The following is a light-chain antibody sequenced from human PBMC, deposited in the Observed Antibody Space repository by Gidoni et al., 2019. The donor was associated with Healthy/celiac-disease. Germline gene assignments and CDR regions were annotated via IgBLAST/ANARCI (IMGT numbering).Light chain of an antibody. V-gene: IGKV3-20*01. CDR2: GAS. Sequence: ELVLPHSPGPLSLSPGERATLSCRASQSVSSSYLAWYQQKPGQAPRLLIYGASSRATGIPDRCSGSGSGTDFTLTISRLEPEECAVYYCQQYGSSPPWTFGQGTKVEIK. CDR1: QSVSSSY. CDR3: QQYGSSPPWT. J-gene: IGKJ1*01.